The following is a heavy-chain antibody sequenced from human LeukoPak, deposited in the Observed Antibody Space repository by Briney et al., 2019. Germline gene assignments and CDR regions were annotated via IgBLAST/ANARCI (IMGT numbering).Heavy chain of an antibody. CDR2: IYSGGST. V-gene: IGHV3-66*01. Sequence: GGSLRLSCAASGFTVSSNYMSWVRQAPGKGLEWVSVIYSGGSTYCADSVKGRFTISRDNSKNTLYLQVNSLRAEDTAVYYCARAEVAASSHGMDVWGQGTTVTVSS. J-gene: IGHJ6*02. CDR1: GFTVSSNY. D-gene: IGHD6-13*01. CDR3: ARAEVAASSHGMDV.